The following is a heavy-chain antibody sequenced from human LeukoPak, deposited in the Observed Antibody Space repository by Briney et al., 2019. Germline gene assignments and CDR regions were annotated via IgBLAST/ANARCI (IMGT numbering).Heavy chain of an antibody. CDR1: GGTFSSYA. J-gene: IGHJ4*02. D-gene: IGHD5-24*01. CDR3: ARSSKRWLQSPLDY. Sequence: SVKVSCKASGGTFSSYAISWVRQAPGQGLEWMGGIIPIFGTANCAQKFQGRVTITADESTSTAYMELSSLRSEDTAVYYCARSSKRWLQSPLDYWGQGTLVTVSS. CDR2: IIPIFGTA. V-gene: IGHV1-69*13.